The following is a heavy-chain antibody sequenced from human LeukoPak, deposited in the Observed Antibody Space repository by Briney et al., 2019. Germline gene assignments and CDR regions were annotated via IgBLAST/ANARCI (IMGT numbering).Heavy chain of an antibody. CDR3: ARGGGYYYGSGSSGHYDAFDI. V-gene: IGHV3-23*01. CDR2: ISRSGGST. J-gene: IGHJ3*02. Sequence: PGGSLRLSCAASGFTFSSYAMSWVRQAPGKGLEWVSAISRSGGSTYYADSVKGRFTISRDNSKNTLYLQMNSLRAEDTAVYYCARGGGYYYGSGSSGHYDAFDIWGQGTMVTVSS. CDR1: GFTFSSYA. D-gene: IGHD3-10*01.